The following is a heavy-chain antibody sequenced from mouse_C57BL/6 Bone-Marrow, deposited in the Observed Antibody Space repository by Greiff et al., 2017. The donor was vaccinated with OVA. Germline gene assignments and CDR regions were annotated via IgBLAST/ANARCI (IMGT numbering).Heavy chain of an antibody. CDR3: ARHENYSKGYWYFDV. J-gene: IGHJ1*03. D-gene: IGHD2-5*01. CDR2: FYPGSGSI. Sequence: QVQLQQSGAELVKPGASVKLSCKASGYTFTEYTIHWVKQRSGQGLEWIGWFYPGSGSIKYNEKFKDKATMTADKSSSTVYMELSSLTAEDSAVYYCARHENYSKGYWYFDVWGTGTTVTVSS. CDR1: GYTFTEYT. V-gene: IGHV1-62-2*01.